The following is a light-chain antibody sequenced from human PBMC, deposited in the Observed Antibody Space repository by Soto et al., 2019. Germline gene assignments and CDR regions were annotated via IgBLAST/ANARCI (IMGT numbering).Light chain of an antibody. J-gene: IGKJ2*01. Sequence: DLVMTQSPLSLPVTPGEPASVSCRSSQSLLYSNGYNYLDWYLQKPGQSPQLLIYLGSNRSSGVPDRFTGSGSGTDFTLKISRVEAEDVAVYYCMQALQTPYTFGQGTKLEIK. CDR2: LGS. CDR3: MQALQTPYT. CDR1: QSLLYSNGYNY. V-gene: IGKV2-28*01.